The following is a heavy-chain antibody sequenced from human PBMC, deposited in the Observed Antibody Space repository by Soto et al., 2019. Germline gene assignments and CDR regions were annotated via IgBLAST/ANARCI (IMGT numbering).Heavy chain of an antibody. V-gene: IGHV1-69*01. CDR3: ARDVGGEATIRY. D-gene: IGHD5-12*01. Sequence: QVQLVQSGAEVKKPGSSVKVSCKASGGSFRNFVISWVRQAPGQGLEWMGGIIPNFGTTNYAQKFQGKVTTTADETTRTAYLGLSSLTSEATSVYYCARDVGGEATIRYWGQGTRVTVSS. CDR2: IIPNFGTT. CDR1: GGSFRNFV. J-gene: IGHJ4*02.